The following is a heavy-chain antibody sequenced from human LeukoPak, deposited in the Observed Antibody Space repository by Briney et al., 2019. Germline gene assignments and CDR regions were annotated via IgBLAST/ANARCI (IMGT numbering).Heavy chain of an antibody. Sequence: GGSLRLSCAASGFPFSSYAMSWVRQAPGKGLEWVSGTGASGITTHYAGSVKGRFTLSRDNSKNTLYLQMSSLRADDAAVYYRARSHLNWNEPPFDYWGQGTLVAVFS. CDR3: ARSHLNWNEPPFDY. V-gene: IGHV3-23*01. J-gene: IGHJ4*02. D-gene: IGHD1-1*01. CDR2: TGASGITT. CDR1: GFPFSSYA.